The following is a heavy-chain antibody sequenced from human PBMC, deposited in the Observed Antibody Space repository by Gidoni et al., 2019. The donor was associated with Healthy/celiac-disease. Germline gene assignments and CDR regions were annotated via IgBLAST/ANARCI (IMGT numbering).Heavy chain of an antibody. Sequence: EVQLVESGGGLVQPGGSLRLSCAASGFPFSSYSMNWVRQAPGKGLEWVSYISSSSSTIYYADSVKGRFTISRDNAKNSLYLQMNSLRDEDTAVYYCASYYYDSSGYFVRAFDIWGQGTMVTVSS. V-gene: IGHV3-48*02. D-gene: IGHD3-22*01. CDR1: GFPFSSYS. CDR3: ASYYYDSSGYFVRAFDI. CDR2: ISSSSSTI. J-gene: IGHJ3*02.